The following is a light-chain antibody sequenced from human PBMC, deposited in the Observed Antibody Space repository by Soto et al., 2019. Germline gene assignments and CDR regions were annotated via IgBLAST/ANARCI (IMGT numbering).Light chain of an antibody. CDR2: GAS. Sequence: EIVVTQSPGTLSLSPGARATLSCRASQSVSSSYLAWYQQKAGQAPRLLIYGASSRATGIPDRFSGGWSGTDFTLTISSLEPADLAGYYCQQYGSSPPLTVGQGTRLEIK. J-gene: IGKJ5*01. CDR1: QSVSSSY. CDR3: QQYGSSPPLT. V-gene: IGKV3-20*01.